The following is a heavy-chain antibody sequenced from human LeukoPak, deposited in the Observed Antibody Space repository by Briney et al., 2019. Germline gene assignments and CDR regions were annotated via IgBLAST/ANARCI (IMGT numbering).Heavy chain of an antibody. Sequence: GALRLSCAASGFTFSDYSMNWVRQTPRKGLEWVSCISGSGSYIYYADSVKGRFTISRDNAKNSLNLQVNSLRAEDTAVYYCARTRLVGATHIDAFDIWGQGTMVTVSS. CDR1: GFTFSDYS. CDR2: ISGSGSYI. CDR3: ARTRLVGATHIDAFDI. V-gene: IGHV3-21*01. J-gene: IGHJ3*02. D-gene: IGHD1-26*01.